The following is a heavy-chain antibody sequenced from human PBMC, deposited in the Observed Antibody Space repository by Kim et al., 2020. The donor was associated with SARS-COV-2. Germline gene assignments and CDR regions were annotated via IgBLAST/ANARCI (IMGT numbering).Heavy chain of an antibody. Sequence: TRGRAVKTADSVKGRFTISRDNAKSSLYLQMNSLRAEDTAVYYCARGSTIWGQGTMVTVSS. V-gene: IGHV3-11*01. CDR2: TRGRAV. CDR3: ARGSTI. J-gene: IGHJ3*02.